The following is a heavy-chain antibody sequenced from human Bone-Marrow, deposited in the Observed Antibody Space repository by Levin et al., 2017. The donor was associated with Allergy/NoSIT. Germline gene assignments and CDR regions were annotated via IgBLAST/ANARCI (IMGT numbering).Heavy chain of an antibody. D-gene: IGHD2-2*01. CDR2: ISSDGKNK. Sequence: GESLKISCAASGFTVSSSGMHLVRQTPGQGLEWVAVISSDGKNKYHADSVKGRFTISRDTSKNTLYLQMNSLRREDTALYYCAKDRTRTWSWDYWGQGTLVTVSS. J-gene: IGHJ4*02. CDR3: AKDRTRTWSWDY. V-gene: IGHV3-30*18. CDR1: GFTVSSSG.